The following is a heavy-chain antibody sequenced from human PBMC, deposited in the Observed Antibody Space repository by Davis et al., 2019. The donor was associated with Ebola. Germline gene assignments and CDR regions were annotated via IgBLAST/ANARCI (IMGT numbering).Heavy chain of an antibody. CDR2: IYHSGST. CDR1: GGSFSGYS. V-gene: IGHV4-30-2*01. J-gene: IGHJ3*02. CDR3: ARSWNYDAFDI. D-gene: IGHD1-1*01. Sequence: MPSETLSLTCAVYGGSFSGYSWSWIRQPPGKGLEWIGYIYHSGSTYYNPSLKSRVTISVDRSKNQFSLKLSSVTAADTAVYYCARSWNYDAFDIWGQGTMVTVSS.